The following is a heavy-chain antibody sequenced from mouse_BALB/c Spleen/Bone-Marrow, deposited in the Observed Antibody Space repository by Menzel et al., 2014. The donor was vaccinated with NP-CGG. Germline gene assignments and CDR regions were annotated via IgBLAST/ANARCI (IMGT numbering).Heavy chain of an antibody. CDR3: ARLEGNYGSTFAY. J-gene: IGHJ3*01. CDR1: GYSFTSYW. D-gene: IGHD1-1*01. CDR2: IHPSDTET. Sequence: VKLMESGAELVRPGASVKLSCKASGYSFTSYWMNWVKQRPGHGLEWTGMIHPSDTETRLNQRFKDKATLTVDKSSSTAYMQLNSPTSEDSAVYYCARLEGNYGSTFAYWGQGTLVTVSA. V-gene: IGHV1-61*01.